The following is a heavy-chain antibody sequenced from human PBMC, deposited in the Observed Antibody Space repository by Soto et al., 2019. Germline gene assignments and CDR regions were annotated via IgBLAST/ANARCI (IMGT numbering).Heavy chain of an antibody. D-gene: IGHD3-22*01. Sequence: EVQLVESGGGLVQPGGSLRLSCAASGFTFSSHWMHWVRQAPGKGLVWVSRINSDGSSTSYADSVKGRFTISRDHAKNTLYLQMNSLRAEDTAVYYCARDPEGHYYDSNDTTYDYWGQGTLVTVSS. CDR3: ARDPEGHYYDSNDTTYDY. CDR2: INSDGSST. J-gene: IGHJ4*02. V-gene: IGHV3-74*01. CDR1: GFTFSSHW.